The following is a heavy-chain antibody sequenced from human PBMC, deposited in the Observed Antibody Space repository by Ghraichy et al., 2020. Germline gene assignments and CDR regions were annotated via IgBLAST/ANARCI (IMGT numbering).Heavy chain of an antibody. V-gene: IGHV3-7*01. CDR2: IKRDGSEK. Sequence: GGSLRLSCAASGFTFSNYWMSWVRQAPGKGLEWVANIKRDGSEKYYVDSVKGRFTISRDNAENSLYLQMNSLRAEDTAIYYCARDPDGFDYWGQGTLVTVSS. D-gene: IGHD1-14*01. J-gene: IGHJ4*02. CDR3: ARDPDGFDY. CDR1: GFTFSNYW.